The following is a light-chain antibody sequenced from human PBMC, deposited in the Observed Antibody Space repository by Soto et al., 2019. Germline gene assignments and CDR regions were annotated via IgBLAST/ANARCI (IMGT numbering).Light chain of an antibody. CDR3: QQSDSTPPT. CDR1: QSISRY. Sequence: DIQMTQSPSSLSASVGDRVTITCRASQSISRYLNWNQQKPGKAPKLLIYTASSLQSGVPSRFSGSGSGTDFTLTISSLQPEDFATYYCQQSDSTPPTFGQGTKLEIK. CDR2: TAS. J-gene: IGKJ2*01. V-gene: IGKV1-39*01.